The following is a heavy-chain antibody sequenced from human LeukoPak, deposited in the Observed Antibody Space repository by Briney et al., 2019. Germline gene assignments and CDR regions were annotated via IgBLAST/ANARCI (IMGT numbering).Heavy chain of an antibody. J-gene: IGHJ4*02. Sequence: SETLSLTCTVSVGSISSYYWSWIRQPPGKGLEWIGYIYYSGSTNYNPSLKSRVTISVDTSKNQFSLKLSSVTAADTAVYYFARHPYGDPFDYWGQGTLVTVSS. CDR3: ARHPYGDPFDY. CDR2: IYYSGST. D-gene: IGHD4-17*01. CDR1: VGSISSYY. V-gene: IGHV4-59*08.